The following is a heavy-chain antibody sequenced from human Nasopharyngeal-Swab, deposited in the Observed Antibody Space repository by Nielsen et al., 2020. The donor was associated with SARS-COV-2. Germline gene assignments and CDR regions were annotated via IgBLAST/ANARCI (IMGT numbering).Heavy chain of an antibody. J-gene: IGHJ6*03. V-gene: IGHV3-74*01. CDR2: INSDGSST. CDR3: TRDGGYYYMDV. Sequence: GGSLRLSCAASGFTFSDHYMDWVRQAPGKGLVWVSRINSDGSSTSYADSVKGRFTISRDNAKNTLYLQMNSLRAEDTAVYYCTRDGGYYYMDVWGKGTTVTVSS. CDR1: GFTFSDHY. D-gene: IGHD2-15*01.